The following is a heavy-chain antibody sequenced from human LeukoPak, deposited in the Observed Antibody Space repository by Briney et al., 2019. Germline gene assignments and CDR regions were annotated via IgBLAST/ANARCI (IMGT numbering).Heavy chain of an antibody. J-gene: IGHJ4*02. Sequence: ASVKVSCKASGYTFTSYYMHWVRQAPGQGLEWMGIINPSGGSTSYAQKFQGRVTMTRDTSTSTVYMELCSLRSEDTAVYYYARGGIAAAAFDYWGQGTLVTVSS. CDR1: GYTFTSYY. V-gene: IGHV1-46*01. D-gene: IGHD6-13*01. CDR2: INPSGGST. CDR3: ARGGIAAAAFDY.